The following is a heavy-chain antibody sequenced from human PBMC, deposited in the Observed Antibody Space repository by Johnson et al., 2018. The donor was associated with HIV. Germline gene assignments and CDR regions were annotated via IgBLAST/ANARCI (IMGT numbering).Heavy chain of an antibody. J-gene: IGHJ3*02. CDR1: GFIFSSYG. V-gene: IGHV3-30*03. CDR3: ARARTVVIARPDAFDI. Sequence: QVQLVESGGGLVKPGGSLRLSCTASGFIFSSYGMHWVRQAPGKGLEWVAVISYDGSNKYYADSVKGRFTISRDNSKNTLYLQMNSLRAEDTAVYYCARARTVVIARPDAFDIWGQGTMVTVSS. D-gene: IGHD2-21*01. CDR2: ISYDGSNK.